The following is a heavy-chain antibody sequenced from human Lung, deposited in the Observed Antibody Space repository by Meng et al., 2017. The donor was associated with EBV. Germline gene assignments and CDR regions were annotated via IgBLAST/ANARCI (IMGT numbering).Heavy chain of an antibody. J-gene: IGHJ1*01. CDR1: DDSITNHNW. Sequence: GQLRVSAPALVNPSETLSLTYAVSDDSITNHNWWARVRQPPGKGLEWIGEIPHRGSSAYNPSLKSRASMSIDKSKNQFSLKLTSVTAADTAVYHCLRGSGGSVWGQGTLVTVSS. CDR2: IPHRGSS. CDR3: LRGSGGSV. V-gene: IGHV4-4*02. D-gene: IGHD3-10*01.